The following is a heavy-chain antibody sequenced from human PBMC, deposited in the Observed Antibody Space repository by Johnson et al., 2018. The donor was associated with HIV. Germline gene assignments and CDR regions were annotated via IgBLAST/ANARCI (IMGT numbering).Heavy chain of an antibody. CDR1: GFSFDDYA. D-gene: IGHD3-22*01. V-gene: IGHV3-43D*03. CDR2: ISWYGGTT. CDR3: ARDWDYYDSSGYYYANMADAFDI. Sequence: VQLVESGGGVVQPGRSLRLSCAASGFSFDDYAMHWVRQLPGRGLEWVSLISWYGGTTHYADSVKGRFTISRDNSKNSLYLQMNSLRAEDTALYYCARDWDYYDSSGYYYANMADAFDIWGQGTMVSVSS. J-gene: IGHJ3*02.